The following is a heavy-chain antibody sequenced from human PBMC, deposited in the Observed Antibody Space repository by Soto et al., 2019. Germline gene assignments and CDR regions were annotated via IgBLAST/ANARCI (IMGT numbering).Heavy chain of an antibody. CDR3: ARAYGGFDNGLDV. CDR2: IHYSGRT. CDR1: ADSIRSYY. Sequence: PSESLSLTWTVSADSIRSYYCTCIRHPTGKGLELSGYIHYSGRTRNNPSLKTRVTISVYMSKYHFSLKLSSVIAADTAVYYCARAYGGFDNGLDVWGQGTAVTVSS. D-gene: IGHD5-12*01. J-gene: IGHJ6*02. V-gene: IGHV4-59*01.